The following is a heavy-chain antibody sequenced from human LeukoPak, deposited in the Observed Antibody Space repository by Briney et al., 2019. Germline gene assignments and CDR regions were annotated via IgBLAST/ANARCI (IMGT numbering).Heavy chain of an antibody. J-gene: IGHJ6*02. CDR2: ISSSSSTI. D-gene: IGHD2-15*01. CDR1: GFTFSSYS. CDR3: ARDSVVVVAATPMPYYYYGMDV. V-gene: IGHV3-48*02. Sequence: GGSLRLSCAASGFTFSSYSMNWVRQAPGKGLEWVSYISSSSSTIYYADSVKGRFTISRDNAKNSLYLQMNSLRDEDTAVYYYARDSVVVVAATPMPYYYYGMDVWGQGTTVTVSS.